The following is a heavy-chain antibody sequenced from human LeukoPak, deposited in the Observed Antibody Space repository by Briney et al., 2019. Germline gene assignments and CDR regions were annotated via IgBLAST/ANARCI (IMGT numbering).Heavy chain of an antibody. CDR2: SRNKVNRYTT. CDR1: GFTLSDHY. V-gene: IGHV3-72*01. CDR3: TRGVLVGGVFWFDP. Sequence: GGSLRLSCAASGFTLSDHYMDWVRQAPGAGLEWVGRSRNKVNRYTTEYAASVQGRFIISRDESRNSVYLQMNSLKTEDTAVYFCTRGVLVGGVFWFDPWGQGILVSVSS. D-gene: IGHD3-10*01. J-gene: IGHJ5*02.